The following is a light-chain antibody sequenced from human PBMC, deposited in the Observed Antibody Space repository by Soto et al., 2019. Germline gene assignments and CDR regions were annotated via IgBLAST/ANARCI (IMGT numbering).Light chain of an antibody. CDR2: WAS. J-gene: IGKJ4*01. CDR1: QSVLYDSNNKNY. V-gene: IGKV4-1*01. CDR3: QQYYSLPLT. Sequence: DIVMSQSPDSLAASLGDRATINCKSSQSVLYDSNNKNYLAWYQQKPGQPPKLLIYWASMRESGVPDRFSGSGSGTDFTLTITSLQAEDVAVYYCQQYYSLPLTFGGGTKVDIK.